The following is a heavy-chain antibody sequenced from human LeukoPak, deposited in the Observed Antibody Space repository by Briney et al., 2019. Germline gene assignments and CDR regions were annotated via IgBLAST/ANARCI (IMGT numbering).Heavy chain of an antibody. D-gene: IGHD2-15*01. CDR1: GGSISSHY. CDR2: MYYSGST. V-gene: IGHV4-59*08. J-gene: IGHJ4*02. CDR3: AGGYCSGGSCGLNP. Sequence: SETLSLTCTGSGGSISSHYWSWIRQPPGKGLEWIGYMYYSGSTNYNPSLKSRVSISVDTAKNQFSLKLSSVTAADTAVSNCAGGYCSGGSCGLNPWGQGTLVTVSS.